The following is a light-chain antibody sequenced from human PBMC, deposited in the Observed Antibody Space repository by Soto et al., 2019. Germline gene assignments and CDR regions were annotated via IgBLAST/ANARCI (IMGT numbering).Light chain of an antibody. CDR3: QQANSFPFT. CDR1: QAISRS. CDR2: AAS. J-gene: IGKJ3*01. Sequence: DIQMTQSPSSVSASVGDRVSITCRASQAISRSLAWYQQKPGEAPKLLIYAASILQSRVPSRFSGSESGTDCTLTITRLQPEDLASYYCQQANSFPFTFGPGTKV. V-gene: IGKV1-12*01.